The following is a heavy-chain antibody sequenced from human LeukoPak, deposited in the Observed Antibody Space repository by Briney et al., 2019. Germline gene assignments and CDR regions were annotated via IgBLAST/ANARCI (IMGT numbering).Heavy chain of an antibody. CDR2: IYYSGST. J-gene: IGHJ6*02. Sequence: KPSETLSLTCTVSGGSISSYYWSWIRQPPGKGLEWIGYIYYSGSTYYNPSLKSRVTISVDTSKNQFSLKLSSVTAADTAVYYCARHVPDDIHGMDIWGQGTTVTVSS. V-gene: IGHV4-59*08. CDR1: GGSISSYY. CDR3: ARHVPDDIHGMDI. D-gene: IGHD3-9*01.